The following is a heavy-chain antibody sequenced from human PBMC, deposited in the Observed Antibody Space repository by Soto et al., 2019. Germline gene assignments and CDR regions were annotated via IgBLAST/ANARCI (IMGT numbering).Heavy chain of an antibody. J-gene: IGHJ4*02. CDR1: GLAFSTSL. CDR2: LNPDGSVK. D-gene: IGHD3-16*01. V-gene: IGHV3-7*01. CDR3: ASDPYFGAIDY. Sequence: EVQLVESGGGLVQPGGSLRLSCGASGLAFSTSLMAWVRQAPGKGLEWVAELNPDGSVKTYVGAERGRVTISRDNAKNSVSRKMTSLRVEDTAIYYCASDPYFGAIDYWGRGTLVTVSP.